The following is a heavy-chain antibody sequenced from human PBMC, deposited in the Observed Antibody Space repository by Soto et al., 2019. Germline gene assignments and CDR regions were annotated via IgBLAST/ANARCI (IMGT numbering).Heavy chain of an antibody. D-gene: IGHD4-17*01. CDR1: GGSFSGYY. CDR3: SRGRRTAVTIDY. V-gene: IGHV4-34*01. Sequence: QVQLQQWGAGLLKPSETLSLTCAVYGGSFSGYYWSWIRQPPGKGLEWIGEINHSGSTNYNPSLKSRVXIXVNXSKNQFSLKLSSVTAADTAVYYCSRGRRTAVTIDYWGQGTLVTVSS. J-gene: IGHJ4*02. CDR2: INHSGST.